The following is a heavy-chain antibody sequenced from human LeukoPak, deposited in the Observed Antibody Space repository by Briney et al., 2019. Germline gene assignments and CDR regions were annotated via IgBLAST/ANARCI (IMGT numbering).Heavy chain of an antibody. D-gene: IGHD3-9*01. V-gene: IGHV3-30*18. Sequence: TGGSLRLSCAASGFTFSSYGLHWVRQAPVKGLEWVAVISYDGSNKYYADSVKGRFTISRDNSKNTLYLQMNSLRAEDTAVYYCGKAYYDILTGYYKPADYWGQGTLVTVSS. CDR1: GFTFSSYG. CDR2: ISYDGSNK. CDR3: GKAYYDILTGYYKPADY. J-gene: IGHJ4*02.